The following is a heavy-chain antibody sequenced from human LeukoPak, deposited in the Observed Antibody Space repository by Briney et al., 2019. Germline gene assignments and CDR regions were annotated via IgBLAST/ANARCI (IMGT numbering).Heavy chain of an antibody. CDR2: IYYSGST. Sequence: SETLSLTCAVYGGSFSGYYWSWIRQPPGKGLEWIGYIYYSGSTNYNPSLKSRVTISVDTSKNQFSLKLSSVTAADTAVYYCARHYYYDSSGYHDAFDIWGQGTMVTVSS. D-gene: IGHD3-22*01. V-gene: IGHV4-59*08. CDR3: ARHYYYDSSGYHDAFDI. CDR1: GGSFSGYY. J-gene: IGHJ3*02.